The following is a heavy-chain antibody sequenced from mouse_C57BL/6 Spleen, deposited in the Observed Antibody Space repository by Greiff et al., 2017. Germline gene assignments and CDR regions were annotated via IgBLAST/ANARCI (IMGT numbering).Heavy chain of an antibody. J-gene: IGHJ2*01. V-gene: IGHV1-61*01. CDR2: IYPSDSET. CDR1: GYTFTSYW. CDR3: ARYYGSSYNYFDY. D-gene: IGHD1-1*01. Sequence: QVQLKQPGAELVRPGSSVKLSCKASGYTFTSYWMDWVKQRPGQGLEWIGNIYPSDSETHYNQKFKDKATLTVDKSSSTAYMQLSSLTSEDSAVYYCARYYGSSYNYFDYWGQGTTLTVSS.